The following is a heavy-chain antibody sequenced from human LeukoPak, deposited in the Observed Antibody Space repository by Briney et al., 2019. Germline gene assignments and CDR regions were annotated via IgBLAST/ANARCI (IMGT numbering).Heavy chain of an antibody. CDR1: GGSISSSSYY. Sequence: ETLSLTCTVSGGSISSSSYYWGWIRQPPGKGLEWIGSIYYSGSTYYNPSLKSRVTISVDTSKNQFSLKLSSVTAADTAVYYCARHVYSSSWYYYFDYWGQGTLVTVSS. D-gene: IGHD6-13*01. V-gene: IGHV4-39*01. CDR3: ARHVYSSSWYYYFDY. CDR2: IYYSGST. J-gene: IGHJ4*02.